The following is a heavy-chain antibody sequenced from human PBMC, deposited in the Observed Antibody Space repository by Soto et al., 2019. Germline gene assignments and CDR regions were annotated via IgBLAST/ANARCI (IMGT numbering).Heavy chain of an antibody. Sequence: TGGSLRLSCAASGFTFSSYGMHWVRQAPGKGLEWVAVIWYDGSNKYYADSVKGRFTISRDNSKNTLYLQMNSLRAEDTAVYYCAREYSSSSWAYYYYYGMDVWGQGTTVTVSS. CDR2: IWYDGSNK. CDR3: AREYSSSSWAYYYYYGMDV. D-gene: IGHD6-6*01. J-gene: IGHJ6*02. CDR1: GFTFSSYG. V-gene: IGHV3-33*01.